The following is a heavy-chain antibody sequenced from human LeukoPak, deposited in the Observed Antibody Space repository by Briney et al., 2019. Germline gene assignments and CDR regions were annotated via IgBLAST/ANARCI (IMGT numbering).Heavy chain of an antibody. Sequence: GGSLRLSCAASGFTFSSYSMNWVRQAPGKGLEWVSYISSSSSTIYYADSVKGRFTISRDNAKNSLYLQMNSLRAGDTAVYYCARGGVTGEFDYWGQGTLVTVSS. J-gene: IGHJ4*02. CDR2: ISSSSSTI. V-gene: IGHV3-48*01. D-gene: IGHD7-27*01. CDR1: GFTFSSYS. CDR3: ARGGVTGEFDY.